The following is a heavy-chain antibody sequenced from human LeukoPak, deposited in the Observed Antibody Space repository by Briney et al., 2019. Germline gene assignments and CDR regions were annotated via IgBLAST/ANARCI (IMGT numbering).Heavy chain of an antibody. CDR3: ARDLNSGYDWGFDY. J-gene: IGHJ4*02. D-gene: IGHD5-12*01. Sequence: GGSLRLSCAASGFTFSSYAMHWVRQAPGKGLEWVAVISYDGSNKYYADSVKGRFTISRDNSKNTLYLQMNILRAEDTAVYYCARDLNSGYDWGFDYWGQGTLVTVSS. V-gene: IGHV3-30-3*01. CDR1: GFTFSSYA. CDR2: ISYDGSNK.